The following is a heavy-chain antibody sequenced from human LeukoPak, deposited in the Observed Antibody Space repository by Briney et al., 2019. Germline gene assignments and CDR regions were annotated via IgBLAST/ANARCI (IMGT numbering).Heavy chain of an antibody. CDR3: AKDLSSGWTNWFDP. D-gene: IGHD6-19*01. CDR2: ISYDGSNK. J-gene: IGHJ5*02. Sequence: PGRSLRLSCAASGFTFSSYGMHWVRQAPGKGLEWVAVISYDGSNKYYADSVKGRFTISRDNSKNTLYLQMNSLRAEGTAVYYCAKDLSSGWTNWFDPWGQGTLVTVSS. V-gene: IGHV3-30*18. CDR1: GFTFSSYG.